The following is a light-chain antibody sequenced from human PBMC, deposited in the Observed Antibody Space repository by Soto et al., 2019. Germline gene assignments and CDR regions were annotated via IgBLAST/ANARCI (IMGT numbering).Light chain of an antibody. V-gene: IGKV1-33*01. CDR1: QGIRND. J-gene: IGKJ5*01. CDR3: QQYDNLPIT. CDR2: DAY. Sequence: DIQMTQSPASLSASVGDRVTITCRASQGIRNDLGWYQQKPGKAPKLLIFDAYNLETGVPSRFSGSGSGTDFTFSISSLQPEDIATYYCQQYDNLPITFGQGTRLEIK.